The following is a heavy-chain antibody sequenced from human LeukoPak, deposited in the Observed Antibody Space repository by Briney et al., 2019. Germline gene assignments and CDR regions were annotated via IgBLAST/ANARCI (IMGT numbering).Heavy chain of an antibody. J-gene: IGHJ5*02. D-gene: IGHD6-13*01. Sequence: PSETLSLTCIVSGGSISTSSYYWGWIRQPPGKGLEWIGSMYYSGSTYYNPSLKSRVTISIDTSKNQFSLKLSSVTAADTAVYYCARDKAAAAGTGGNWFDPWGQGTLVTVSS. CDR2: MYYSGST. V-gene: IGHV4-39*07. CDR1: GGSISTSSYY. CDR3: ARDKAAAAGTGGNWFDP.